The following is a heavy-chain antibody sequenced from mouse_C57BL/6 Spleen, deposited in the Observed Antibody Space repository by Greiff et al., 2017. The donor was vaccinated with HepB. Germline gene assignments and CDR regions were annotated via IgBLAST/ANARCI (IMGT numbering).Heavy chain of an antibody. CDR1: GFTFSSYG. CDR2: ISSGGSYT. D-gene: IGHD2-3*01. J-gene: IGHJ4*01. V-gene: IGHV5-6*02. Sequence: DVKLVESGGDLVKPGGSLKLSCAASGFTFSSYGMSWVRQTPDKRLEWVATISSGGSYTYYPDSVKGRFTISRDNAKNTLYLQMSSLKSEDTAMYYCARPDGYYPHYYAMDYWGQGTSVTVSS. CDR3: ARPDGYYPHYYAMDY.